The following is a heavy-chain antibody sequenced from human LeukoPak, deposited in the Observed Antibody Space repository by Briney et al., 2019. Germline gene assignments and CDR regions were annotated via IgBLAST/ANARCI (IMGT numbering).Heavy chain of an antibody. CDR2: ISSSSSTI. Sequence: GGSLRLSCAASGFTFSSYSMNWVHQAPGKGLEWVSYISSSSSTIYYADSVKGRFTISRDNAKNSLYLRMNSLRAEDTAVYYCARALRYFDWLSTSPEYNWFDPWGQGTLVTVSS. J-gene: IGHJ5*02. CDR1: GFTFSSYS. V-gene: IGHV3-48*01. CDR3: ARALRYFDWLSTSPEYNWFDP. D-gene: IGHD3-9*01.